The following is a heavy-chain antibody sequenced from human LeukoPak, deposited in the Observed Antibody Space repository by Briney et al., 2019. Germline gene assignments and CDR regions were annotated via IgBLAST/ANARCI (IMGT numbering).Heavy chain of an antibody. Sequence: PSQTLSPTCTVSGGSISSGDYYWSWIRQPPGKGLEWIGYIYYSGSTYYNPSLKSRVTISVDTSKNQFSLKLSSVTAADTAVYYCASGYYDFWSGYSYYFDYWGQGTLVTVSS. CDR1: GGSISSGDYY. CDR3: ASGYYDFWSGYSYYFDY. D-gene: IGHD3-3*01. J-gene: IGHJ4*02. CDR2: IYYSGST. V-gene: IGHV4-30-4*01.